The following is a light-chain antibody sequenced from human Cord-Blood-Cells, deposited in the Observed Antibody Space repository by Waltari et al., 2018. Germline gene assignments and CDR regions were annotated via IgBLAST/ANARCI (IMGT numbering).Light chain of an antibody. J-gene: IGLJ2*01. Sequence: QSDLTQPASVYGSPGHSITIACTATSSDVSVYNYFSWYQQHTGKAPKLMIYEVSNRPSGVSHRFSGSKSGNTASLTISGLHAEDEADYYCSSYTSSSTRVFGGGNKLTVL. CDR1: SSDVSVYNY. V-gene: IGLV2-14*01. CDR3: SSYTSSSTRV. CDR2: EVS.